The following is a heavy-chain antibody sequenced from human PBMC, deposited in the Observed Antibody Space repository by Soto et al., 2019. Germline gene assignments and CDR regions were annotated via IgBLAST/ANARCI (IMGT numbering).Heavy chain of an antibody. CDR2: IYYSGST. V-gene: IGHV4-31*03. J-gene: IGHJ4*02. D-gene: IGHD4-17*01. CDR3: ARDSADYGDPGYFDS. CDR1: GGSISSGGYY. Sequence: QVQLQESGPGLVKPSQTLSLTCTVSGGSISSGGYYWSWIRQHPGKGLEWIGYIYYSGSTYYNPSIKSRVTIAVDTSKNQFSLKLSSVTAADTAVYYCARDSADYGDPGYFDSWGQGTLVTVSS.